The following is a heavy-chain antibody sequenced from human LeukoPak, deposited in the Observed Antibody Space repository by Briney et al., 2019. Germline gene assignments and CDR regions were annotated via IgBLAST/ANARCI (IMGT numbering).Heavy chain of an antibody. V-gene: IGHV1-18*01. D-gene: IGHD2-15*01. CDR1: GYIFTGYG. Sequence: ASVKVSCKASGYIFTGYGISWARQAPGQGLEWMGWISVFSGKTNYAQKFQGRVTMTTETSTSTAYMELRSLRSDDTAVYYCARDDVHRCSGGSCYIFLDYWGQGTLVTVSS. J-gene: IGHJ4*02. CDR3: ARDDVHRCSGGSCYIFLDY. CDR2: ISVFSGKT.